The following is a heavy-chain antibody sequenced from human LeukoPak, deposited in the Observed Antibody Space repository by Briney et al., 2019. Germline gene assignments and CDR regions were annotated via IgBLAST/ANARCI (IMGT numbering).Heavy chain of an antibody. CDR3: ARSNPLYGVDV. Sequence: SETLSLTCTVSGGSISSSSYYWGWIRQPPGKGLEWIGSIYYSGSAYYNPSLKSRVTISLDTSKNQFALRLSSVTAADTAVYFCARSNPLYGVDVWGQGTTVTVSS. CDR1: GGSISSSSYY. CDR2: IYYSGSA. J-gene: IGHJ6*02. V-gene: IGHV4-39*06.